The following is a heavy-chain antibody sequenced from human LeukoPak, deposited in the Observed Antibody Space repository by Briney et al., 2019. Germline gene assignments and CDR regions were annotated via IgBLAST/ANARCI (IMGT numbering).Heavy chain of an antibody. CDR2: TSYDGVNK. CDR1: GFTFSSYA. J-gene: IGHJ4*02. Sequence: GGSLRLSCAASGFTFSSYAMNWVRQAPGKGLEWVAATSYDGVNKFYADAVKGRFTISRDKSKNTLYLQMNSLRAEDTAVYYCAKGAYDYIEIAYFDYWGQGSLVTVSS. V-gene: IGHV3-30*07. D-gene: IGHD5-12*01. CDR3: AKGAYDYIEIAYFDY.